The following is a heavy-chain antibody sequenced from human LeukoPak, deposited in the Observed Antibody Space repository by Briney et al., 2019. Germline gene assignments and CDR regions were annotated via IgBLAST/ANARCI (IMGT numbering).Heavy chain of an antibody. J-gene: IGHJ4*02. CDR1: GGTFSSYA. CDR2: INPNSGGT. V-gene: IGHV1-2*02. D-gene: IGHD3-22*01. CDR3: ARAGSSGYYDY. Sequence: EASVKVSCKASGGTFSSYAISWVRQAPGQGLEWMGWINPNSGGTNYAQKFQGRVTMTRDTSISTAYMELSRLRSDDTAVYYCARAGSSGYYDYWGQGTLVTVSS.